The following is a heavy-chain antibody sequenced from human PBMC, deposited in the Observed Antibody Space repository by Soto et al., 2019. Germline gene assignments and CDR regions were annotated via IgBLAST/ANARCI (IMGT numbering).Heavy chain of an antibody. CDR2: SSNSGSFT. CDR3: ARGDYPFPYYYYGLDV. J-gene: IGHJ6*02. V-gene: IGHV3-11*06. D-gene: IGHD4-17*01. Sequence: GSLRLSCAASGFTFSDHYMSWIRQAPGKGLEWIGYSSNSGSFTGYADSVKGRFSISRDNAKNSLYLQINSLRGDDTAIYYCARGDYPFPYYYYGLDVWGLGTTVTVSS. CDR1: GFTFSDHY.